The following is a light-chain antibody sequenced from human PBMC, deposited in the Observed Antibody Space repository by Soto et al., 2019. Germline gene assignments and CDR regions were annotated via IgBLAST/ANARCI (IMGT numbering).Light chain of an antibody. CDR1: QSVSRY. CDR3: QQRSKWPPIT. Sequence: EIVLTQSPGTLSLSPGQRATLSCRASQSVSRYLAWYQQKPGQAPRLLIYDASNRATGIPARFSGSGSGKDFTLTISNLEPEDFAVYYCQQRSKWPPITFGQGTRLE. V-gene: IGKV3-11*01. J-gene: IGKJ5*01. CDR2: DAS.